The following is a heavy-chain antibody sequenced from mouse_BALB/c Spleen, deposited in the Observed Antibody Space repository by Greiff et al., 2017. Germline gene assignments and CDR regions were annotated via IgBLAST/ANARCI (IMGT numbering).Heavy chain of an antibody. CDR3: ARSGTWAMDY. CDR1: GYSITSDYA. D-gene: IGHD4-1*01. J-gene: IGHJ4*01. Sequence: ESGPGLVKPSQSLSLTCTVTGYSITSDYAWNWIRQFPGNKLEWMGYISYSGSTSYNPSLKSRISITRDTSKNQFFLQLNSVTTEDTATYYCARSGTWAMDYWGQGTSVTVSS. V-gene: IGHV3-2*02. CDR2: ISYSGST.